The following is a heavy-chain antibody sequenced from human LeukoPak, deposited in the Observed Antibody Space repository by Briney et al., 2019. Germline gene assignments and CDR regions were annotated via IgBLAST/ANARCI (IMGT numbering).Heavy chain of an antibody. Sequence: GGSLRLSCAAPGFTFSSYGMHWVRQAPGKGLEWVAFIRYDGSNKYYADSVKGRFTISRDNSKNTLYLQMNSLRAEDTAVYYCAPDGNYDSSGYYPHYWGQGTLVTVSS. CDR1: GFTFSSYG. CDR2: IRYDGSNK. J-gene: IGHJ4*02. V-gene: IGHV3-30*02. CDR3: APDGNYDSSGYYPHY. D-gene: IGHD3-22*01.